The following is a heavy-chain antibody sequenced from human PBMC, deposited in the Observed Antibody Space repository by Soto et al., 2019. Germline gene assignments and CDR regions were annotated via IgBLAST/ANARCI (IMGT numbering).Heavy chain of an antibody. CDR2: INHSGST. CDR3: ARGQAKYSSSWYYY. CDR1: GGSFSGYY. V-gene: IGHV4-34*01. Sequence: SATLSLTCAVYGGSFSGYYWRWIRQPPGKGLEWIGEINHSGSTNYNPSLKSRVTISVDTSKNQFSLKLSSVTAADTAVYYCARGQAKYSSSWYYYWGQGTLVTVS. D-gene: IGHD6-13*01. J-gene: IGHJ4*02.